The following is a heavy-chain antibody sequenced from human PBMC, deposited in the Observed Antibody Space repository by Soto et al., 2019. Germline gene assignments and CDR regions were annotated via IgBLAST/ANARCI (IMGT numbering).Heavy chain of an antibody. CDR1: GGSFSGYY. Sequence: SETLSLTCAVYGGSFSGYYWSWIRQPPGKGLEWIGEINHSGSTNYNPSLKSRVTISVDTSKNQFSLKLSSVTAADTAVYYCASNGGVPAAIGGVNWFGPWGQGTLVTVSS. J-gene: IGHJ5*02. V-gene: IGHV4-34*01. CDR2: INHSGST. D-gene: IGHD2-2*01. CDR3: ASNGGVPAAIGGVNWFGP.